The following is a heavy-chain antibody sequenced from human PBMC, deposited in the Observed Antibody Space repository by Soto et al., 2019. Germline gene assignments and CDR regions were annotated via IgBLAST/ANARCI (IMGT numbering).Heavy chain of an antibody. V-gene: IGHV1-8*01. CDR1: GYTFTIYD. J-gene: IGHJ4*02. CDR2: INPNSGNT. CDR3: ARNGVGTIDFAY. Sequence: ASVKVSCKASGYTFTIYDINWVLQATGQGLEWMGWINPNSGNTGYAQKFQGRVTMTRNTSISTAYLELSSLRSEDTALYYCARNGVGTIDFAYWGQGTLGTVSS. D-gene: IGHD1-26*01.